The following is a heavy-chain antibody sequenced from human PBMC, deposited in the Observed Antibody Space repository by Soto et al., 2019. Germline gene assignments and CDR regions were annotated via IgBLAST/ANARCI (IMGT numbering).Heavy chain of an antibody. V-gene: IGHV4-59*12. CDR2: IYYSGST. Sequence: PSETLSLTCTVSGGSISSYYWSWIRQPPGKGLEWIGYIYYSGSTNYNPSLKSRVTISVDTSKNQFSLKLSSVTAADTAVYYCARVTPYGSGSYYSSYYYYYMDVWGKGTTVTVPS. CDR3: ARVTPYGSGSYYSSYYYYYMDV. CDR1: GGSISSYY. D-gene: IGHD3-10*01. J-gene: IGHJ6*03.